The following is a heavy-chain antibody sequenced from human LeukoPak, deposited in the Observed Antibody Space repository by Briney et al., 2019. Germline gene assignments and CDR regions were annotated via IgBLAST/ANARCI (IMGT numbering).Heavy chain of an antibody. J-gene: IGHJ4*02. CDR1: GGSFSGYY. CDR3: ARGASGQSKSDY. V-gene: IGHV4-34*01. CDR2: INHSGST. Sequence: SGTLSLTCAVHGGSFSGYYWSWIRQPPGKGLEWIGEINHSGSTNYNPSLKSRVTISVDTSKNQFSLKLSSVTAADTAVYYCARGASGQSKSDYWGQGTLVTVSS.